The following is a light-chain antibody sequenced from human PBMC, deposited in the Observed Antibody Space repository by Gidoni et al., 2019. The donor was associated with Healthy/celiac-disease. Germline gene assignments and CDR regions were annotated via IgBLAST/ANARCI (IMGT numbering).Light chain of an antibody. CDR2: DAS. J-gene: IGKJ5*01. CDR1: QGISSA. CDR3: QQFNSYPLIT. V-gene: IGKV1-13*02. Sequence: AIQLTQSPSSLSASVGDRVTITCRASQGISSALAWYQQKPGKAPKLLIYDASSLESGVPSRFSGSGSGTDFTLTISSLQTEDVATYYCQQFNSYPLITFGQGTRLEIK.